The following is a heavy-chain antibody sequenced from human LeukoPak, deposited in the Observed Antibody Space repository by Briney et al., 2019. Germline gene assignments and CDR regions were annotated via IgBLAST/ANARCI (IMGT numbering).Heavy chain of an antibody. D-gene: IGHD3-10*01. CDR1: GGSISSSSYY. CDR3: ARAKVRGVYYFDY. Sequence: SETLSLTCTVSGGSISSSSYYWGWIRQPPGKGLEWIGSIYYSGSTYYNPSLKSRVTISVDTSKNQFSLKLSSVTAADTAVYYCARAKVRGVYYFDYWGQGTLVTVSS. J-gene: IGHJ4*02. V-gene: IGHV4-39*07. CDR2: IYYSGST.